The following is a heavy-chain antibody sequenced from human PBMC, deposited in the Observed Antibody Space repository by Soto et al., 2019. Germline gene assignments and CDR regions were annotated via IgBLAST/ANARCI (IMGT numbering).Heavy chain of an antibody. Sequence: EVQLVQSGAEVKKPGESLRISCKGSGYSFTSYWISWVRQMPGKGLEWMGRIDPSDSYTNYSPSFQGHVTISADKSISTAYLQWSSLKASDTAMYYCARGPWSTKRTAMANDYWGQGTLVTVSS. V-gene: IGHV5-10-1*01. D-gene: IGHD5-18*01. J-gene: IGHJ4*02. CDR1: GYSFTSYW. CDR3: ARGPWSTKRTAMANDY. CDR2: IDPSDSYT.